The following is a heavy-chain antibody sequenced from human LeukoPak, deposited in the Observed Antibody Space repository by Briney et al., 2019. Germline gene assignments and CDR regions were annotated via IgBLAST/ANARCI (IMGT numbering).Heavy chain of an antibody. D-gene: IGHD2-2*01. CDR2: ISGSGDTT. V-gene: IGHV3-23*01. Sequence: GGSLRLSCTASRFTFSTYAMSWVRQAPGKGLEWVSSISGSGDTTYYTGSVKGRFTISRDNSKNALYLQMSSLRAEDTAVYYCAKSQRIDQQVVQRIDYWGQGTLVTVSS. CDR1: RFTFSTYA. CDR3: AKSQRIDQQVVQRIDY. J-gene: IGHJ4*02.